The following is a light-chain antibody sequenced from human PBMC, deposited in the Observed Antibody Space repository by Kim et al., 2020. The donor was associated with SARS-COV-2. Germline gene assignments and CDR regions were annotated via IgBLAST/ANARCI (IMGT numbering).Light chain of an antibody. V-gene: IGLV3-1*01. J-gene: IGLJ1*01. CDR1: KLGDKY. Sequence: LSPGQTASIPCSGDKLGDKYACWYQQKPGQSPVLVIYQNTKRPSGIPERLSGSNSGNTATLTISGTQAMDEADYYCQTWDSSTAVFGTGTKVTVL. CDR3: QTWDSSTAV. CDR2: QNT.